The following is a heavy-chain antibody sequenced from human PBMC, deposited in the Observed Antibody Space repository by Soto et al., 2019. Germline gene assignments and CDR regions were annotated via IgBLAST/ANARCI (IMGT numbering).Heavy chain of an antibody. CDR3: ARGSDGSGYNQNHNWFDP. Sequence: QVQLQQWGAGLLKPSETLSLTCAVYGGSFSGYYWSWIRQPPGKGLEWIGEINHSGSTNYNPSLNSRVTLSVDTSKNQFSLKLSSVTAADTAVYYCARGSDGSGYNQNHNWFDPWGQGTLVTVSS. CDR1: GGSFSGYY. J-gene: IGHJ5*02. V-gene: IGHV4-34*01. D-gene: IGHD6-13*01. CDR2: INHSGST.